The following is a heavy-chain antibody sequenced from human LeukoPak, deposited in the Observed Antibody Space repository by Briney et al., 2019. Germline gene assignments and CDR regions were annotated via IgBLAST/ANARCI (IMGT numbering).Heavy chain of an antibody. Sequence: GRSLRLSCAASGFTFSSYAMHWVRQAPGKGMEWLAVISYDGSNKYYADSVKGRFTISRDNSKNTLYLQMNSLRAEDTAVYYCARDRWELLHVYDIWGQGTMVTVSS. CDR3: ARDRWELLHVYDI. CDR1: GFTFSSYA. D-gene: IGHD1-26*01. CDR2: ISYDGSNK. J-gene: IGHJ3*02. V-gene: IGHV3-30-3*01.